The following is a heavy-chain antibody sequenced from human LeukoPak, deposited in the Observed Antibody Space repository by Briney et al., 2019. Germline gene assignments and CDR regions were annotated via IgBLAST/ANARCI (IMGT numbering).Heavy chain of an antibody. D-gene: IGHD5-24*01. CDR3: ATGDGYHFDY. CDR1: GGSISSYY. J-gene: IGHJ4*02. Sequence: PSETLSLTCTVSGGSISSYYWSWTRQPPGKGLEWIGYIYYSGSTNYNPSLKSRVTISVDTSKNQFSLKLSSVTAADTAVYYCATGDGYHFDYWGQGTLVTVSS. V-gene: IGHV4-59*01. CDR2: IYYSGST.